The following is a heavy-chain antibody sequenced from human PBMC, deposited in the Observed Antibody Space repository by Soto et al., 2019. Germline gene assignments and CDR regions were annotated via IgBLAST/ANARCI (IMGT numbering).Heavy chain of an antibody. CDR2: ITDTGGDA. J-gene: IGHJ4*02. CDR1: GLTFGSRA. D-gene: IGHD3-10*01. V-gene: IGHV3-23*01. CDR3: VGGSKDSYPGSRIFDF. Sequence: GGSLRLSCVASGLTFGSRAMSWVRQSPGEGLEWVSTITDTGGDAKYADSVRGRFAISRDNSKNTLYLQMSALRAEDSAIYFCVGGSKDSYPGSRIFDFWCRGTLVTVSS.